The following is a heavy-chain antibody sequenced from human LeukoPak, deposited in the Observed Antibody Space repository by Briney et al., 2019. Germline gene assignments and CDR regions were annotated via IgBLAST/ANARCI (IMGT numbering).Heavy chain of an antibody. CDR3: ARRISASSSRFSDF. CDR2: ISISGENT. D-gene: IGHD3-3*02. Sequence: VSAISISGENTYYADSVKGRFTISRDTSRNTLYLQMHSLRAEDTAVYYCARRISASSSRFSDFWGHGILVSV. J-gene: IGHJ5*01. V-gene: IGHV3-23*01.